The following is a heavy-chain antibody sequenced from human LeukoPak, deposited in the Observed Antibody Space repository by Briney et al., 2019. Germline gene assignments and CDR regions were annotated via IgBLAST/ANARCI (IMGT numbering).Heavy chain of an antibody. CDR3: ARATHTVTTGLDY. V-gene: IGHV6-1*01. Sequence: SQTLTLICAISGDSVSSNSAAWTWIRQSPSRGLEWLGRTYYRSKWYNDYAVSAKSRITISPDTSKNQFSLQLNSVTPEDTAVYYCARATHTVTTGLDYWGQGTLVTVSS. CDR1: GDSVSSNSAA. J-gene: IGHJ4*02. CDR2: TYYRSKWYN. D-gene: IGHD4-17*01.